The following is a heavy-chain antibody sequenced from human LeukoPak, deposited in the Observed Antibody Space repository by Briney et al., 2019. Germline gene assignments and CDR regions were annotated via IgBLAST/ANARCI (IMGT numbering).Heavy chain of an antibody. CDR2: ISSSGSTI. J-gene: IGHJ3*02. Sequence: KSGGSLRLSCAASGFTFSDYYMSWIRQAPGKGLEWVSYISSSGSTIYYADSVKGRFTISRDNAKNSLYLQMNSLRAEDTAVYYCARDPTTVTPFDAFDIWGQGTMVTVSS. D-gene: IGHD4-17*01. CDR1: GFTFSDYY. V-gene: IGHV3-11*01. CDR3: ARDPTTVTPFDAFDI.